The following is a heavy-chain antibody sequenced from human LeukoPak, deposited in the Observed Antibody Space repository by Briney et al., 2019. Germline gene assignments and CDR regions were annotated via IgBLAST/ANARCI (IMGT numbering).Heavy chain of an antibody. CDR3: ARKNNGEAVAGTPSIYYYYGMDV. CDR1: GFTFSSYS. CDR2: ISSSSSTI. J-gene: IGHJ6*02. V-gene: IGHV3-48*02. D-gene: IGHD6-19*01. Sequence: GGSLRLSCAASGFTFSSYSMNWVRQAPGKGLEWVSYISSSSSTIYYADSVKGRFTISRDNAKNSLYLQMNSLRDEDTAVYYCARKNNGEAVAGTPSIYYYYGMDVWGQGTTVTVSS.